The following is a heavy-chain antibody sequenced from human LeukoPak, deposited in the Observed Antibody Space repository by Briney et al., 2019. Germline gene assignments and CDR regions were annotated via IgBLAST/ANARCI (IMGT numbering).Heavy chain of an antibody. Sequence: PSETLSLTCAVYGGSFSAYYWSWIRQPPGKGLEWMGEINHSGSTNYNPSLKSRAPISVDTSKKQFSLKLSSLTAADTAVYYCARGSCSGGSCYLYNYYHYMDVWGKGTAVTVSS. CDR1: GGSFSAYY. J-gene: IGHJ6*03. CDR2: INHSGST. D-gene: IGHD2-15*01. CDR3: ARGSCSGGSCYLYNYYHYMDV. V-gene: IGHV4-34*01.